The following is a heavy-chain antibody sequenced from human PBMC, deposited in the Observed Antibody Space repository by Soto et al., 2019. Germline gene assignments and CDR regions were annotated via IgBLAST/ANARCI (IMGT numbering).Heavy chain of an antibody. D-gene: IGHD4-4*01. Sequence: QVQLVQSGAEVKKPGASVKVSCQASGYTFTYYALRWVRQAPGQGLEWMGWISGYNGNTNYAQKLQGRVTMTTDTSTSTAYMELRSLRSDDTAVYYCARGTAVSTYPTYYYRDVWGKGTTVTVSS. CDR2: ISGYNGNT. J-gene: IGHJ6*03. CDR1: GYTFTYYA. V-gene: IGHV1-18*01. CDR3: ARGTAVSTYPTYYYRDV.